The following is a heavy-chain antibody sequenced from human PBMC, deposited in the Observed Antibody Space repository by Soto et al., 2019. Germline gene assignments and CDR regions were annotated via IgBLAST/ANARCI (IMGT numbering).Heavy chain of an antibody. D-gene: IGHD2-15*01. CDR2: ISAYNGNT. J-gene: IGHJ4*02. Sequence: ASVKVSCKASGYTFTSYGISWVRQAPGQGLEWMGWISAYNGNTNYAQKLQGRVTMTTDTSTSTAYMELRSLRSDDTAVYYCARGAPMGYCSGGSCFNYFDYWGQGTLVTVSS. V-gene: IGHV1-18*01. CDR1: GYTFTSYG. CDR3: ARGAPMGYCSGGSCFNYFDY.